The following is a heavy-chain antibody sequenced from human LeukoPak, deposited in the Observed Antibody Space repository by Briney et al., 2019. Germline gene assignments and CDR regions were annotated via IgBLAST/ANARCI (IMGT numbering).Heavy chain of an antibody. CDR2: IYYSGST. CDR1: GGSISSYY. CDR3: ARSPQGTATTANWLDP. D-gene: IGHD4-17*01. J-gene: IGHJ5*02. Sequence: KTSETLSLTCNVSGGSISSYYWSWIRQPPGKGLEWIGSIYYSGSTYYNPSLKSRVTISVDTSKNQFSLNLISVTAADTAVYYCARSPQGTATTANWLDPWGQGTLVTVSS. V-gene: IGHV4-59*12.